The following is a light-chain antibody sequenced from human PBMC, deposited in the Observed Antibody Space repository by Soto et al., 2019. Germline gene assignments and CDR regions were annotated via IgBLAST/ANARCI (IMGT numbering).Light chain of an antibody. CDR3: HQDKHLPVT. J-gene: IGKJ4*01. V-gene: IGKV3-15*01. CDR2: GAS. CDR1: QSVSTF. Sequence: IVLTRAPTTPSVSSGERVTVSCRASQSVSTFVPWSQHKPGQAPRPLIYGASTRATHIPARFSGSCSGTQVTVTISTLHSAEYAFEYGHQDKHLPVTFAGGNKVDI.